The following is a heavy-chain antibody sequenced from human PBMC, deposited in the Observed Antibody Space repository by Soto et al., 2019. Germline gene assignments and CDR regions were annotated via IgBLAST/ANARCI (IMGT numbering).Heavy chain of an antibody. Sequence: PWGSLRLSCAASVFTFSNFAMHWVREAPGTGLEWVAVISNDGGDKYSADSVKGRFTISRDNSKNTLYLQMNSLRAEDTAVYYCAKDSGRGSADYYFDYWGRGTLVTVSS. CDR1: VFTFSNFA. CDR3: AKDSGRGSADYYFDY. CDR2: ISNDGGDK. V-gene: IGHV3-30*18. J-gene: IGHJ4*02. D-gene: IGHD3-10*01.